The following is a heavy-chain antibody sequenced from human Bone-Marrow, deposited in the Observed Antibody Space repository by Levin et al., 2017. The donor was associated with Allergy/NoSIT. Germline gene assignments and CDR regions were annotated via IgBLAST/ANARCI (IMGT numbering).Heavy chain of an antibody. CDR3: ARSSGSHFDY. Sequence: GGSLRLSCVVSGFTFKSFGMHWIRQAPGKGLEWVSVISYDGTTKHYADSVRGRFTISRDNSKDTLYLQMDNLRADDTAVYYCARSSGSHFDYWGQGTLVTVSS. CDR1: GFTFKSFG. CDR2: ISYDGTTK. V-gene: IGHV3-30*03. D-gene: IGHD3-10*01. J-gene: IGHJ4*02.